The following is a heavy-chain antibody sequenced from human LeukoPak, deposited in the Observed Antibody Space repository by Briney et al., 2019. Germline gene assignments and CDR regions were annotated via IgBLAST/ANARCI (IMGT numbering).Heavy chain of an antibody. D-gene: IGHD6-13*01. CDR3: AREYSSSWYARNYYYYMDV. CDR1: GFTLSDYY. V-gene: IGHV3-11*04. Sequence: GGSLRLSCAASGFTLSDYYMSWIRQAPGKGLEWVSYISSSGSTIYYADSVKGRFTISRDNAKNSLYLQMNSLRAEDTAVYYCAREYSSSWYARNYYYYMDVWGKGTTVTVSS. CDR2: ISSSGSTI. J-gene: IGHJ6*03.